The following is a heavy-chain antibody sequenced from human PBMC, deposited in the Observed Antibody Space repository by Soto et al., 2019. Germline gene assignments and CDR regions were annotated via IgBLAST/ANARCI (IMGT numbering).Heavy chain of an antibody. D-gene: IGHD5-18*01. CDR3: ATDHTAMVKNWFDP. Sequence: QVQLVESGGGVVQPGRSLRLSCAASGFTFSSYGMHWVRQAPGKGLEWVAVISYDGSNKYYADSVKGRFTISRDNSKNKLYLQRNSRRAEDTAVYYCATDHTAMVKNWFDPWGQGTLVTVSS. CDR2: ISYDGSNK. V-gene: IGHV3-30*03. J-gene: IGHJ5*02. CDR1: GFTFSSYG.